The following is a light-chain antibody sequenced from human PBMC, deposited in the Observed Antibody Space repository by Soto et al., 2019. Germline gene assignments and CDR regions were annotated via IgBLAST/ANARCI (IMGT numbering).Light chain of an antibody. CDR1: QSISRN. CDR2: AAS. V-gene: IGKV3-15*01. J-gene: IGKJ1*01. Sequence: EIVMTQSPATLSVSPGERATLSCRASQSISRNLAWYQQKPGQAPRLLIYAASTMATGLPARFSGSGSGTEFTLTISSLQSEDFAVYSCQQYNNWPLTFGQGTKVEVK. CDR3: QQYNNWPLT.